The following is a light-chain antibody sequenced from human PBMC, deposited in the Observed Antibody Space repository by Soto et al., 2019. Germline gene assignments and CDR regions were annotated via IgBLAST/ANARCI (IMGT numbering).Light chain of an antibody. CDR3: MQALQTPPT. Sequence: DIVMTQSPLSLPVNPGEPASISCRSSQSLLHSNGYNYLDWYLQKPGQSPQLLIYLGSNRASGVPDRFSGSGSGTDFTLKISRVEAEDVGVYYCMQALQTPPTFGGGNKVEIQ. CDR1: QSLLHSNGYNY. CDR2: LGS. V-gene: IGKV2-28*01. J-gene: IGKJ4*01.